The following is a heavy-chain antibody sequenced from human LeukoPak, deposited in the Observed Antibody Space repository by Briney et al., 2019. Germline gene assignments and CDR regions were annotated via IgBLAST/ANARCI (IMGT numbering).Heavy chain of an antibody. CDR1: GGSISSSSYY. CDR3: ARGGIMGKPRAHFDY. J-gene: IGHJ4*02. V-gene: IGHV4-39*01. D-gene: IGHD3-16*01. CDR2: IYYSGST. Sequence: PSETLSLTCTVSGGSISSSSYYWGWIRQPPGKGLEWIGSIYYSGSTYYNPSLKSRVTISVDTSKNQFSLKLSSVTAADTAVYYCARGGIMGKPRAHFDYWGQGTLVTVSS.